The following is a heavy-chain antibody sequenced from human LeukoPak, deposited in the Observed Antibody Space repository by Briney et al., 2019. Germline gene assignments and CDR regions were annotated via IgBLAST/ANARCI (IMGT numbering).Heavy chain of an antibody. J-gene: IGHJ5*02. D-gene: IGHD6-13*01. CDR3: ARGKEQQLVLDWFDP. CDR2: ISSSSSYI. Sequence: GGSLRLSCAASGFTFSSYSMNWVRQAPGKGLEWVSSISSSSSYIYYADSVKGRSTISRDNAKNSLYLQMNSLRAEDTAVYYCARGKEQQLVLDWFDPWGQGTLVTVSS. CDR1: GFTFSSYS. V-gene: IGHV3-21*01.